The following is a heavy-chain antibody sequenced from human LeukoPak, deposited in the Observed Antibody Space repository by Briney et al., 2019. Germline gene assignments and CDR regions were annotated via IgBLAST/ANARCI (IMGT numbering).Heavy chain of an antibody. CDR2: ISWDGGSA. J-gene: IGHJ5*01. CDR3: AKDDGAGTFDS. D-gene: IGHD6-19*01. V-gene: IGHV3-43*01. Sequence: GGSLRLSCAASGFTFNDYSMHWVRQPPEEGLEWVSLISWDGGSAYYADSVKGRFTISRDNSKNSLYVQMNSLRSEDTAFYYCAKDDGAGTFDSWGQGTLVTVSS. CDR1: GFTFNDYS.